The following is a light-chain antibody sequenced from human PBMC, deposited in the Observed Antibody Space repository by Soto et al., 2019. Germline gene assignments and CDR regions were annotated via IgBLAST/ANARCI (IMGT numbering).Light chain of an antibody. CDR2: LNSDGSH. V-gene: IGLV4-69*01. Sequence: QPVLTQSPSASASLGASVKLTCTLSSGHSSYAIAWHQQQPEKGPRYLMNLNSDGSHSQGDGIPDRSSGSSSGAERSLTIARPHSEEEGDHYCQPWGPGILVCGGGTKVTVL. J-gene: IGLJ2*01. CDR3: QPWGPGILV. CDR1: SGHSSYA.